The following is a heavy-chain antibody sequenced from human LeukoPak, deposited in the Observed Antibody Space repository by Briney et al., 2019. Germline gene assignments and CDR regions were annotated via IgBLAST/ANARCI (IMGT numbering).Heavy chain of an antibody. CDR1: GYSISSGYY. CDR2: IYHSGST. Sequence: SETLSLTCTVSGYSISSGYYWGWIRPPPGKGLEWIGSIYHSGSTYYNPSLKSRVTISVDTSKNQFSLKLSSVTAADTAVYYCARKGGWIDPWGQGTLVTVSS. J-gene: IGHJ5*02. V-gene: IGHV4-38-2*02. CDR3: ARKGGWIDP.